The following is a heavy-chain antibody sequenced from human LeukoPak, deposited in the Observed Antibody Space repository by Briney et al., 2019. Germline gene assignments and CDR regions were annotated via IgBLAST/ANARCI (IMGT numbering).Heavy chain of an antibody. CDR1: GGSFSGYC. Sequence: SETLSLTCAVYGGSFSGYCWSWIRQPPGKGLEWIGEINHSGGTNYNPSLKSRVTISVDTSKNQFSLKLSSVTAADTAVYYCARKGGYSGYGGYFYWGQGTLVTVSS. CDR3: ARKGGYSGYGGYFY. V-gene: IGHV4-34*01. D-gene: IGHD5-12*01. CDR2: INHSGGT. J-gene: IGHJ4*02.